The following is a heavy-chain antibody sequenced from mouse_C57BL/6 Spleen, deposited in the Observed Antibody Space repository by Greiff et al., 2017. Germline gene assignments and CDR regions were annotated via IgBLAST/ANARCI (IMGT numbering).Heavy chain of an antibody. CDR1: GFNIQNTY. CDR2: IAPANGTT. Sequence: VQLQQSVAELVRPGASVKLSCTASGFNIQNTYMHWVKQRPEQGLEWLGRIAPANGTTTYAPKFPGKATITADTSSNTAYLQLSSLTSEDTAIYYCARSTMITTGPYWYFDVGGTGTTVTVSS. D-gene: IGHD2-4*01. CDR3: ARSTMITTGPYWYFDV. J-gene: IGHJ1*03. V-gene: IGHV14-3*01.